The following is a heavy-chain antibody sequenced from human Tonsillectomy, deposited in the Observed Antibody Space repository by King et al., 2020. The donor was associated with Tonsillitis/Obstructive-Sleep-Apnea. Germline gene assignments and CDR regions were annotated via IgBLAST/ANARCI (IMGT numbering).Heavy chain of an antibody. J-gene: IGHJ4*02. V-gene: IGHV3-23*04. CDR2: IICSGATT. Sequence: VQLVESGGLLLQPGGSLRLSCAASGFTFSTYAMSWVRQAPGKGLEWVSSIICSGATTYYADSVKGRFTISRDNSKNTLYLQMNTLRAEDTAIYYCAKISSWEFLRYLDYWGQGTLVTVYS. D-gene: IGHD3-10*01. CDR3: AKISSWEFLRYLDY. CDR1: GFTFSTYA.